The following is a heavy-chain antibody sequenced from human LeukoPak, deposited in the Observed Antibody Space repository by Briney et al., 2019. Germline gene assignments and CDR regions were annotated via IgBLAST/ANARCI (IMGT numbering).Heavy chain of an antibody. CDR2: ISYDGSNK. J-gene: IGHJ3*02. Sequence: PGGSLRLSCAASGFTFSSYAMHWVRQAPGKGLEWVAVISYDGSNKYYADSVKGRFTISRDNSKNTLYLQMNSLRAEDTAVYHCARDARWESTGDAFDIWGQGTMVTVSS. V-gene: IGHV3-30*04. CDR3: ARDARWESTGDAFDI. CDR1: GFTFSSYA. D-gene: IGHD1-26*01.